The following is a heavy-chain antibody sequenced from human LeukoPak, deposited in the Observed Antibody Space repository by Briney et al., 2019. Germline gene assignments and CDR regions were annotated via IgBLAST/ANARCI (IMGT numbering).Heavy chain of an antibody. CDR1: GFTFASFA. J-gene: IGHJ4*02. CDR2: IGGSADYT. V-gene: IGHV3-23*01. CDR3: ARVRNTIFGVVSN. D-gene: IGHD3-3*01. Sequence: PGGSLRLTCAASGFTFASFAMAWVRQAPGKGLEWVSAIGGSADYTFYADSVRGRFSFSRDNSKNTLYLQMNSLRAEDTAVYYCARVRNTIFGVVSNWGQGTLVTVSS.